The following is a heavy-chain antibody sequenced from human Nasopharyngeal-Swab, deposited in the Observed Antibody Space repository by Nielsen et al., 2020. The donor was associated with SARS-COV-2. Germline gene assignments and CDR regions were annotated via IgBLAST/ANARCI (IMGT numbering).Heavy chain of an antibody. Sequence: SATLSLTCAVYGGSFSGYYLSCIRQPPGKGLEWIGEINHSGSTNYNPSLKRRVTISVVTSKNQFSLKLSSVTAADTAVYYCARGRDIVVVPAAGVAFDYWGQGTLVTVSS. V-gene: IGHV4-34*01. CDR3: ARGRDIVVVPAAGVAFDY. J-gene: IGHJ4*02. CDR1: GGSFSGYY. D-gene: IGHD2-2*01. CDR2: INHSGST.